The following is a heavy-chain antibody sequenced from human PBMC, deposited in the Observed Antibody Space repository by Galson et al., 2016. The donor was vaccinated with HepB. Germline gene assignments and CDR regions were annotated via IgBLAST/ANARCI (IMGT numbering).Heavy chain of an antibody. CDR3: ARGRSPVDCGGVSDGMDF. J-gene: IGHJ6*02. CDR2: MNPNGGDT. D-gene: IGHD4-23*01. V-gene: IGHV1-8*01. Sequence: SVKVSCKASGYTFTSHDIDWVRQSTGQGLEWMGWMNPNGGDTYYAQKFQGRVNMTRNTAINTAYMELSALTSEDTAVYYCARGRSPVDCGGVSDGMDFWGQGTTVTVSS. CDR1: GYTFTSHD.